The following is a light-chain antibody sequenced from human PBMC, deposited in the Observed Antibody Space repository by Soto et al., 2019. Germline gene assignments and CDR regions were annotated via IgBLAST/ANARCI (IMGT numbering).Light chain of an antibody. CDR1: SSDVGGYNY. V-gene: IGLV2-11*01. CDR3: CSYGGRYSVV. J-gene: IGLJ2*01. CDR2: DVT. Sequence: QSVLTQPRSVSGSPGQSVTISCTGTSSDVGGYNYVSWYQQHPGKAPKFMIYDVTKRPSGVPDRFSGSKSGNTASLTISGLQAEDEADYHCCSYGGRYSVVCGGGTKLTVL.